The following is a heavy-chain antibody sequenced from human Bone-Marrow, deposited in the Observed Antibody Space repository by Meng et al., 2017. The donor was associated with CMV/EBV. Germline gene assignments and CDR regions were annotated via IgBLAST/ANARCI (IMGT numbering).Heavy chain of an antibody. D-gene: IGHD2-2*01. V-gene: IGHV3-23*01. Sequence: SCKASGGTFSSHAMSWVRQAPGKGLEWVSAISGSGGSTYYADSVKGRFTISRDNSKNTLYLQMNSLRAEDTAVYYCAKDHYLRSTSCLHYWGQGTLVTVSS. CDR3: AKDHYLRSTSCLHY. J-gene: IGHJ4*02. CDR1: GGTFSSHA. CDR2: ISGSGGST.